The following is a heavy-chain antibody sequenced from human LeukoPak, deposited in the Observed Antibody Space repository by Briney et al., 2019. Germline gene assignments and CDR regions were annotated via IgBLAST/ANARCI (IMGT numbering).Heavy chain of an antibody. V-gene: IGHV3-11*06. CDR1: GFTFSDYY. CDR2: ISSSSSYT. Sequence: GGSLRLSCAASGFTFSDYYMSWIRQAPGKGLEWVSSISSSSSYTHYADSVKGRFTISRDNAKNSLYLQMNSLRAEDTAVYYCARDTDYGDSGLDYWSQGTLVTVSS. D-gene: IGHD4-17*01. CDR3: ARDTDYGDSGLDY. J-gene: IGHJ4*02.